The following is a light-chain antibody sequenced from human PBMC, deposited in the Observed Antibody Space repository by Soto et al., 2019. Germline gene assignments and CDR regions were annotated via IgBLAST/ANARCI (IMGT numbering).Light chain of an antibody. CDR2: DSS. CDR1: QSVSSSY. J-gene: IGKJ2*01. CDR3: QQYGPLPYT. Sequence: EIVLTQSPGTLSLSPGERATLSCRASQSVSSSYLAWYQQKPGQAPRLLIYDSSNRATGIPDRFSGSGSGTDFTLTISRLEPADFAVYYCQQYGPLPYTFGHGTKLEIK. V-gene: IGKV3-20*01.